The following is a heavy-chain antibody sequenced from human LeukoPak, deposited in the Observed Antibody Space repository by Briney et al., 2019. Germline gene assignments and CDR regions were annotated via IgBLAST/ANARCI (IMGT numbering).Heavy chain of an antibody. J-gene: IGHJ6*02. Sequence: PGRSLRLSCAASGFTFSSYAMHWVRQAPGKGLEWVAVISYDGSNKYYADSVKGRFTISRDNSKNTLYLQMNSLRAEDTAVYYCARDLMIVYYYGMDVWGQGTTVTVSS. D-gene: IGHD3-22*01. CDR3: ARDLMIVYYYGMDV. CDR2: ISYDGSNK. V-gene: IGHV3-30-3*01. CDR1: GFTFSSYA.